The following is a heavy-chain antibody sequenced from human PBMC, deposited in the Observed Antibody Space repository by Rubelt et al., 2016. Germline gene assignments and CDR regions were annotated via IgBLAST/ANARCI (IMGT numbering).Heavy chain of an antibody. CDR2: ISGSGGST. CDR1: GFTFSSYA. CDR3: ERSSTSCYRYGSLQGVCYYYGMDV. J-gene: IGHJ6*02. Sequence: VRGGGSLRLSCAASGFTFSSYAMSWVRQAPGKGLEWVSAISGSGGSTYYADSVKGRFTISRDNSKNTLYLQMNSLRAEDTAVYYCERSSTSCYRYGSLQGVCYYYGMDVWGQGTTVTVSS. D-gene: IGHD2-2*02. V-gene: IGHV3-23*01.